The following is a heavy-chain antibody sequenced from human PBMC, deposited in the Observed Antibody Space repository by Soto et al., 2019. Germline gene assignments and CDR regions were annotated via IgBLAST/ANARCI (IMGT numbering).Heavy chain of an antibody. CDR3: AKGGAIAVAGPRLHAFDI. D-gene: IGHD6-19*01. CDR2: ISGSGGST. CDR1: GFTFSSYA. V-gene: IGHV3-23*01. J-gene: IGHJ3*02. Sequence: EVQLLESGGGLVQPGGSLRLSCAASGFTFSSYAMSWVRQAPGKGLEWVSAISGSGGSTYYADSVKGRFTISRDNSKKPLYLEMNSLRVEDMAVYHCAKGGAIAVAGPRLHAFDIWGQGTMVTVSS.